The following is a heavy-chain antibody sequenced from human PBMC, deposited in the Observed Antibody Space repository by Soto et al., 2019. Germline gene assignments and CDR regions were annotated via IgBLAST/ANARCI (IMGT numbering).Heavy chain of an antibody. J-gene: IGHJ2*01. CDR1: GFTVTTNH. V-gene: IGHV3-53*04. Sequence: EVQVVESGGGLVQPGGSLRLSCAASGFTVTTNHMTWVRQAPGKGQEWVSVSYGVGDTYYADSVKGRFTISRHNTNHRVYLQRNSLISDAPAVYYCVAAGGSANSGYFAFWGRGTLVTASS. D-gene: IGHD2-2*01. CDR3: VAAGGSANSGYFAF. CDR2: SYGVGDT.